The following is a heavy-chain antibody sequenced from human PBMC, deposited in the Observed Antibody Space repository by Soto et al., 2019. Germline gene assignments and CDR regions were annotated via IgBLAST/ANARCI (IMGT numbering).Heavy chain of an antibody. V-gene: IGHV4-31*03. Sequence: QVQLQESGPGLVKPSQTLYLTCTVSGGSISSGGYYWSWIRQHPGKGLEWIGYIYYSGSTYYNPSLKSRVTISVDTSKNQFSLKLSSVTVADTAVYYCASTSRVVVVAAKGRYFDLWGRGTLVTVSS. D-gene: IGHD2-15*01. CDR2: IYYSGST. CDR3: ASTSRVVVVAAKGRYFDL. CDR1: GGSISSGGYY. J-gene: IGHJ2*01.